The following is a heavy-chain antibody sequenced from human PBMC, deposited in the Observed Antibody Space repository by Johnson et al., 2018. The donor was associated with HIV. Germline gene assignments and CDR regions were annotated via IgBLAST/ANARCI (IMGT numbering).Heavy chain of an antibody. V-gene: IGHV3-11*04. J-gene: IGHJ3*02. CDR2: ISSSGTTI. D-gene: IGHD3-22*01. Sequence: VQLVESGGGLVKPGGSLRLSCAASGFTFSDYYMSWIHQAPGKGLEWVSYISSSGTTIYYADSVKGRFTISRDNSKNTLYLQMNSLRAEDTAVYYCAREKQNYYDSSGYAFDIWGQGTMVTVSS. CDR3: AREKQNYYDSSGYAFDI. CDR1: GFTFSDYY.